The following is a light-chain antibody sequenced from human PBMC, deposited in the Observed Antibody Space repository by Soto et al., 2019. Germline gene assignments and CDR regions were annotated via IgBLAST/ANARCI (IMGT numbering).Light chain of an antibody. V-gene: IGKV3-20*01. CDR2: GAS. Sequence: ESVLTQTPGTLSLSPGERATLSCRASQSVTSSHLAWYQQKPGQAPRLLIYGASTRATGFPDRFSGSGSDTDFSLTIRRLYPEDFAMYYCLLYLSRVRYTFGPGTKVQIK. CDR1: QSVTSSH. J-gene: IGKJ2*01. CDR3: LLYLSRVRYT.